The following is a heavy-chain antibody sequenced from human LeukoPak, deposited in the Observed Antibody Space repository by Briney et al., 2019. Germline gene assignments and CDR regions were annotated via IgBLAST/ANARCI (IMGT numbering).Heavy chain of an antibody. V-gene: IGHV3-7*04. CDR3: ARTLGYCSSTICFIAFDY. D-gene: IGHD2-2*01. J-gene: IGHJ4*02. CDR2: IKQDGSEK. CDR1: GFTFTTYW. Sequence: PGGSLRLSCAASGFTFTTYWMTWVRQAPGKGLEWVANIKQDGSEKYSVDSVKGRFTISRDNAKNSLYLQRNSLRAEDTAIYYCARTLGYCSSTICFIAFDYWGQGTLVTVSS.